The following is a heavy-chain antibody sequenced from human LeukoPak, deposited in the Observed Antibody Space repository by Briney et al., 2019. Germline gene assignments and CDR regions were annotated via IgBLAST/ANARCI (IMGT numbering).Heavy chain of an antibody. CDR1: GFTVSSNY. J-gene: IGHJ4*02. D-gene: IGHD3-22*01. CDR2: IYSGGST. Sequence: GGSLRLSCAASGFTVSSNYMSWVRQAPGKGLEWVSVIYSGGSTYYADSVKGRFTISRDNSKNTLYLQMNSLRAEDTAVYYCARDVYYYDSSGYYGVDYWGQGTLVTVSS. V-gene: IGHV3-66*02. CDR3: ARDVYYYDSSGYYGVDY.